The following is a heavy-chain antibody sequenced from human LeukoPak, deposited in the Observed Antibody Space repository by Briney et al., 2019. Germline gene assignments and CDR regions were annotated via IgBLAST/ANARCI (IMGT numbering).Heavy chain of an antibody. Sequence: GGSLRLSCAASGFTFSSYAMHWVRQAPGKGLEWVAVTSYDGSNKYYADSVKGRFTISRDNSKNTLYLQMNSLRAEDTAVYYCAKDSFSSGWSYYFDYWGQGTLVTVSS. CDR2: TSYDGSNK. J-gene: IGHJ4*02. D-gene: IGHD6-19*01. CDR1: GFTFSSYA. V-gene: IGHV3-30-3*01. CDR3: AKDSFSSGWSYYFDY.